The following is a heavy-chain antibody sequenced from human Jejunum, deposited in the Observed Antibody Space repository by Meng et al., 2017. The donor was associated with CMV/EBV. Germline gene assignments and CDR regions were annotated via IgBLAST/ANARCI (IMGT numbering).Heavy chain of an antibody. D-gene: IGHD1-26*01. CDR3: ARSPVGAPPFDY. CDR1: GFSFSDHH. V-gene: IGHV3-72*01. CDR2: IRNKANSYTT. J-gene: IGHJ4*02. Sequence: EVQLVACGGGLVLPGXSRRLSGAGSGFSFSDHHMAWVRQAPGKGLEWVGRIRNKANSYTTEYAASVKGRFTISRDDSKNSLYLQMNSLKTEDTAVYYCARSPVGAPPFDYWGQGTLVTVSS.